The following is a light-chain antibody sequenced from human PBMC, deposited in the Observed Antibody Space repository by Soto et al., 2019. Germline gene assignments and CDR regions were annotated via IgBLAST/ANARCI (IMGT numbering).Light chain of an antibody. CDR1: GSNIGAGYN. Sequence: QSVLTQPASVSGSPGQSITISCTGSGSNIGAGYNVHWYQQLPGTAPKLLIHGNSNRPSGVPDRFSASKSGTSASLAITGLQVEDEGNYYCQSYDNRLRAVFVSGTKVTV. CDR3: QSYDNRLRAV. J-gene: IGLJ1*01. V-gene: IGLV1-40*01. CDR2: GNS.